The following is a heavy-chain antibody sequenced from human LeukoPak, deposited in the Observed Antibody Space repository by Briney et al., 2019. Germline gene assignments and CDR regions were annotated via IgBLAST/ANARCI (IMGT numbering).Heavy chain of an antibody. CDR3: ARVPAGLRYYYYYMDV. V-gene: IGHV4-39*02. D-gene: IGHD5-12*01. Sequence: PSETLSLTCTVSSASITSSPNFWAWIRQSPGKGLEWVGTISYTGTTYYNPSLKSRVTISVDTSKNHFSLKLSSVTAADTAVYYCARVPAGLRYYYYYMDVWGKGTTVTVSS. CDR1: SASITSSPNF. J-gene: IGHJ6*03. CDR2: ISYTGTT.